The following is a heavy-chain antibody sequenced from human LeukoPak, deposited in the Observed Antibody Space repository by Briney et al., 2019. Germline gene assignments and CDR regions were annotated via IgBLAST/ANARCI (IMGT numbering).Heavy chain of an antibody. V-gene: IGHV4-31*03. J-gene: IGHJ6*02. CDR1: GGSISSGGYY. D-gene: IGHD3-3*01. CDR2: IYYSGST. CDR3: ARVPHRRRFGYDFWSYGMDV. Sequence: NPSETLSLTCTVSGGSISSGGYYWSWIRQHPGKGLEWIGYIYYSGSTYYNPSLKSRVTISVDTSKNQFSLKLSSVTAADTAVYYCARVPHRRRFGYDFWSYGMDVWGQGTTVTVSS.